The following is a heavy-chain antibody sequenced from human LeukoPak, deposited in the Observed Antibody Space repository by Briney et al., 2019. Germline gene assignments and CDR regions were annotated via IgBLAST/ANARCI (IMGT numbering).Heavy chain of an antibody. J-gene: IGHJ6*02. V-gene: IGHV3-53*04. D-gene: IGHD3-10*01. Sequence: PGGSLRLSCAASGYTVSSNYMSWVRQAPGKGLEWVSVIYSGGSTYYADSVKGRFTISRHNSKNTLYLQMNSLRAEDTAVYYCARDQYYGSGSYSPYYYYGMDVWGQGTTVTVSS. CDR2: IYSGGST. CDR1: GYTVSSNY. CDR3: ARDQYYGSGSYSPYYYYGMDV.